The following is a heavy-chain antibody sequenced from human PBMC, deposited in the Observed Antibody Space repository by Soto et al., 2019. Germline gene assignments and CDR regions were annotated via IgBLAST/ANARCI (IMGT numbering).Heavy chain of an antibody. J-gene: IGHJ4*02. D-gene: IGHD2-21*02. CDR1: GGTFSNSG. CDR3: ARAPILVSVTLHENYFDS. Sequence: QLHLVQSGAEVKKPGSSLKVSCKASGGTFSNSGISWVRQAPGQGREWMGGIIPIFDTTNYAQKLQGRITIISDASTNTVYMELSNLRSADTGVYYCARAPILVSVTLHENYFDSWGQGTLVTVSS. V-gene: IGHV1-69*01. CDR2: IIPIFDTT.